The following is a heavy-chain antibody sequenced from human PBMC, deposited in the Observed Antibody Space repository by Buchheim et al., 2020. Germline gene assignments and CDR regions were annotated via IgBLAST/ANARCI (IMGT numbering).Heavy chain of an antibody. J-gene: IGHJ6*03. D-gene: IGHD3-3*01. CDR2: IYYSGST. CDR3: ARQWGFYDFWSGYNYYYYMDV. CDR1: GGSTSSSSYY. Sequence: QLQLQESGPGLVKPSETLSLTCTVSGGSTSSSSYYWGWIRQPPGKGLEWIGSIYYSGSTYYNPSLKSRVTISVDTSKNQFSLKLSSVTAADTAVYYCARQWGFYDFWSGYNYYYYMDVWGKGTT. V-gene: IGHV4-39*01.